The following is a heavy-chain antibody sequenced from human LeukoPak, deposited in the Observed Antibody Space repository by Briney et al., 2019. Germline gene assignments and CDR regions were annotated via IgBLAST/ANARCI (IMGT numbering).Heavy chain of an antibody. CDR3: AGYGSGSF. V-gene: IGHV3-48*04. Sequence: GGSLRLSCAASGFTFSSHNMNWVRQAPGKGLEWVSYISSSSSTIYYADSVKGRFTISRDNAKNSLYLQINSLRAEDTAIYYCAGYGSGSFWGQGTLVTVSP. J-gene: IGHJ4*02. D-gene: IGHD3-10*01. CDR2: ISSSSSTI. CDR1: GFTFSSHN.